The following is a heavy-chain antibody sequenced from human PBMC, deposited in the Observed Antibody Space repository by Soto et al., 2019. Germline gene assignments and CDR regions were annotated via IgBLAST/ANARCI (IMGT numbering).Heavy chain of an antibody. D-gene: IGHD3-10*01. CDR3: ATGDTIIAFYYFDF. CDR2: FDPEHADT. Sequence: ASVKVSCKLSRYTRTELYMHWVRQVPGKGLEWMGGFDPEHADTIYAPKFQDRVTMTEETETRTAYMELSSLRSEHTAMYYFATGDTIIAFYYFDFWGQGTLVTLSS. V-gene: IGHV1-24*01. J-gene: IGHJ4*02. CDR1: RYTRTELY.